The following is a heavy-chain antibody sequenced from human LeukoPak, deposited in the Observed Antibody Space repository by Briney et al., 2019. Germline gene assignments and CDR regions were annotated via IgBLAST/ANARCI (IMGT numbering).Heavy chain of an antibody. CDR1: GYTFIGYY. Sequence: ASVKVSCKESGYTFIGYYILWLRQAPGQGLEWMGWINPSNGGTNYAQRFQGRVAMTRDTSISTAYMEMSRLTFDDTAVYYCASGPTLGTTHPYFDYWGQGTLVTVSS. V-gene: IGHV1-2*02. D-gene: IGHD1-1*01. J-gene: IGHJ4*02. CDR2: INPSNGGT. CDR3: ASGPTLGTTHPYFDY.